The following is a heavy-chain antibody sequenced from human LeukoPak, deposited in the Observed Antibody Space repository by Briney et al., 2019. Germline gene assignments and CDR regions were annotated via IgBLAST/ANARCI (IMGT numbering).Heavy chain of an antibody. CDR3: ARDQWPFIAAAGTLSGGYYYYGMDV. J-gene: IGHJ6*02. CDR2: INPNSGGT. CDR1: GYTFTGYY. V-gene: IGHV1-2*04. D-gene: IGHD6-13*01. Sequence: ASVKVSCKASGYTFTGYYMHWVRQAPGQGLEWMGWINPNSGGTNYAQKFQGWVTMTRDTSISTAYMELSRLRSDDTAVYYCARDQWPFIAAAGTLSGGYYYYGMDVWGQGTTVTVSS.